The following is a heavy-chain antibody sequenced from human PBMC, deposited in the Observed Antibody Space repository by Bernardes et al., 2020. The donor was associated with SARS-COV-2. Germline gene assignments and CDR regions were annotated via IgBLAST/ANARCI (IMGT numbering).Heavy chain of an antibody. J-gene: IGHJ6*02. D-gene: IGHD4-17*01. CDR1: DYTFTNYW. Sequence: ESLKISCKGSDYTFTNYWIGWVRQMPGKGLEWMGIIYPGDSDTKYSPSFQGRVTISADKSVNTAYLQWSSLKASDTAIYYCARRRYGDFGVDVWGQGTTVTVSS. CDR2: IYPGDSDT. CDR3: ARRRYGDFGVDV. V-gene: IGHV5-51*01.